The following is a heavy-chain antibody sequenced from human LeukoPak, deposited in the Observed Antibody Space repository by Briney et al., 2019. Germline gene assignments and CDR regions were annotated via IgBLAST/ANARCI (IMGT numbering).Heavy chain of an antibody. J-gene: IGHJ6*03. V-gene: IGHV1-69*13. CDR2: IIPIFGTA. D-gene: IGHD6-13*01. CDR1: GGTFSSYA. Sequence: VKVSCKASGGTFSSYAISWVRQAPGQGLEWMGGIIPIFGTANYAQKFQGRVTITADESTSTAYMELSSLRSEDTAVYYCARSPDSSSWYNYYYYMDVWGKGTTVTVSS. CDR3: ARSPDSSSWYNYYYYMDV.